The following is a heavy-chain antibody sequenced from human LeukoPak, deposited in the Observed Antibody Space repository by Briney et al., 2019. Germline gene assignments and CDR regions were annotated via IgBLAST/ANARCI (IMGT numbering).Heavy chain of an antibody. CDR1: RYTFTVYY. D-gene: IGHD5-18*01. V-gene: IGHV1-2*02. CDR3: ARGTGEGYTYGRYYFDY. CDR2: INPNSGGT. Sequence: ASVTVSFKASRYTFTVYYMHWVRQAPGQGREWMGWINPNSGGTDYAQNFQGRVTMTRDRYISTAYVEVSRQRSGDTAVYYCARGTGEGYTYGRYYFDYWGQGTLVTVSS. J-gene: IGHJ4*02.